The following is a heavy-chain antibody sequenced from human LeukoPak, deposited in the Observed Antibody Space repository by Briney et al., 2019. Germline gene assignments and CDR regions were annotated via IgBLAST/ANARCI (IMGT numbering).Heavy chain of an antibody. CDR3: AREPVVVPGYYGMDV. V-gene: IGHV4-39*02. CDR2: IYYSGST. J-gene: IGHJ6*02. D-gene: IGHD2-2*01. Sequence: PSETLSLTCTVSGGSISSSSYYWGWIRQPPGKGLEWIGSIYYSGSTHYNPSLKSRVTISVDTSKNQFSLKLSSVTAADTAVYYCAREPVVVPGYYGMDVWGQGTTVTVSS. CDR1: GGSISSSSYY.